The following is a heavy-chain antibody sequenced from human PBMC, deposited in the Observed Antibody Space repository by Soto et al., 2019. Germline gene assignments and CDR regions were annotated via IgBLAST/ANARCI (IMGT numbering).Heavy chain of an antibody. D-gene: IGHD2-15*01. J-gene: IGHJ4*02. CDR2: IKSKTDGGTT. CDR1: GFTFSNAW. CDR3: STDCPRCPSDY. V-gene: IGHV3-15*01. Sequence: GGSLRLSCAASGFTFSNAWMSWVRQAPGKGLEWVGRIKSKTDGGTTDYAAPVKGRFTISRDDSKNTLYLQMNSLKTEDSAVYYCSTDCPRCPSDYWGQGTLVTVS.